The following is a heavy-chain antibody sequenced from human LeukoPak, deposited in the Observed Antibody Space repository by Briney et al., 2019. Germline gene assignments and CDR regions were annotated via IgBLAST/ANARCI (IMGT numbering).Heavy chain of an antibody. V-gene: IGHV3-7*05. CDR2: IKRDGSEK. J-gene: IGHJ4*02. Sequence: GGSLTLSCAASGFTFSGYWMSWVRQAPGKGPEWVANIKRDGSEKYYADSVKGRFTISRDNAKNSLYLEMNSLRGEDTAVYYCTRVAGPNDYWGQGALVTVSS. CDR3: TRVAGPNDY. CDR1: GFTFSGYW.